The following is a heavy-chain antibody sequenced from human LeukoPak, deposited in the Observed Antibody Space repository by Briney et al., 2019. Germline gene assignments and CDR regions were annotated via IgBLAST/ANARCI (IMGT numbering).Heavy chain of an antibody. CDR2: ISSSGSTI. D-gene: IGHD3-22*01. CDR3: ARVDSSGYYVYYYYGMDV. CDR1: GFTFSDYY. Sequence: PGGSLRLSCAASGFTFSDYYMSWIRQAPGKGLEWVSYISSSGSTIYYADSVKGRFTISRDNAKNSLYLQMNSLRAEDTAVYYCARVDSSGYYVYYYYGMDVWGQGTTVTVSS. J-gene: IGHJ6*02. V-gene: IGHV3-11*01.